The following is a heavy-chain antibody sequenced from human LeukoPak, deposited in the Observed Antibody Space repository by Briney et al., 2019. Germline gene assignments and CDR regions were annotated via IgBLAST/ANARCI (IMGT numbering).Heavy chain of an antibody. CDR1: GFTFSSYA. J-gene: IGHJ1*01. CDR2: IRYDGSNK. CDR3: AKESYYDTLTGPTPTAEYFQH. V-gene: IGHV3-30*02. Sequence: GGSLRLSCAASGFTFSSYAMHWVRQAPGKGLEWVAFIRYDGSNKYYADSVKGRFTISRDNSKNTLYLQMNSLRAEDTAVYYCAKESYYDTLTGPTPTAEYFQHWGQGTLVTVSS. D-gene: IGHD3-9*01.